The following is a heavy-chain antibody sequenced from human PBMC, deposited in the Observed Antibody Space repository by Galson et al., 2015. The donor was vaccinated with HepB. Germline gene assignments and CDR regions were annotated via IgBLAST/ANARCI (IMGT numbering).Heavy chain of an antibody. V-gene: IGHV3-33*06. Sequence: SLRLSCAASGFTFSIHAMHWVRQAPGKGLEWVAVIWFDGRNEFYADSVKGRFTISRDNSQNTLFLQMNSLRGEDTAVYYCAKEVRYSSNWFEGFYYDGMDVWGQGTTVTVSS. CDR3: AKEVRYSSNWFEGFYYDGMDV. CDR1: GFTFSIHA. J-gene: IGHJ6*02. CDR2: IWFDGRNE. D-gene: IGHD6-13*01.